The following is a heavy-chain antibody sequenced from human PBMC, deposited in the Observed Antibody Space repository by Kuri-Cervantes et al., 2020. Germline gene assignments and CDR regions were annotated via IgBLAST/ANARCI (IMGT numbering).Heavy chain of an antibody. D-gene: IGHD4-11*01. V-gene: IGHV4-4*07. J-gene: IGHJ3*02. Sequence: SETLSLTCTVSGGSISNYYWSWIRQPAGKGLEWIGRIYISGSTNSNPSLKSRVTMSLDSSKNQFSLRMTPVTAADAGIYYCAREQSAFDIWGRGTMVTVSS. CDR1: GGSISNYY. CDR3: AREQSAFDI. CDR2: IYISGST.